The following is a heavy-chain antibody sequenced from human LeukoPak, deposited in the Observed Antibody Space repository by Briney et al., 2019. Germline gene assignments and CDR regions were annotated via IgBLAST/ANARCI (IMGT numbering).Heavy chain of an antibody. D-gene: IGHD5-18*01. CDR2: IGSKTYGGTT. CDR3: TRGPIQLWLYHGMDV. CDR1: GFTFGDHA. J-gene: IGHJ6*02. V-gene: IGHV3-49*04. Sequence: GGSLRLSCSVSGFTFGDHAMSWVRQAPGKGLEWVGFIGSKTYGGTTEYAACVKGRFIISRDDSTSIAYLQMNSLKTEDTAVYYCTRGPIQLWLYHGMDVWGQGTTVTVSS.